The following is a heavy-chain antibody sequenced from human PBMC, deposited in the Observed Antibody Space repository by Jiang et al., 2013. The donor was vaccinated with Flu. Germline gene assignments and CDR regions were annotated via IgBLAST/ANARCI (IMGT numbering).Heavy chain of an antibody. CDR1: GGTFSSYA. D-gene: IGHD3-16*02. V-gene: IGHV1-69*01. J-gene: IGHJ4*02. Sequence: AEVKKPGSSVKVSCKASGGTFSSYAISWVRQAPGQGLEWMGGIIPIFGTANYAQKFQGRVTITADESTSTAYMELSSLRSEDTAVYYCARVTNYVWGSYRYWSYFDYWGQGTLVTVSS. CDR3: ARVTNYVWGSYRYWSYFDY. CDR2: IIPIFGTA.